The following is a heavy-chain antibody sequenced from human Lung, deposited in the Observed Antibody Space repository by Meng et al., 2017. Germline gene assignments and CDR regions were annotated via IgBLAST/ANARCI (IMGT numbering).Heavy chain of an antibody. D-gene: IGHD6-6*01. CDR1: GFTFSGYA. V-gene: IGHV3-23*01. J-gene: IGHJ4*02. CDR2: VSGSDDIA. CDR3: AKDLGASSSYYFDY. Sequence: EVQLLEPGGGLVQPWGSLRLSCAASGFTFSGYAMTWVRQAPGKGLEWVSSVSGSDDIAYYGDSVKGRVTISRDNSKNTLYLQMNSLRAEDTAVYFCAKDLGASSSYYFDYWGQGTLVTVSS.